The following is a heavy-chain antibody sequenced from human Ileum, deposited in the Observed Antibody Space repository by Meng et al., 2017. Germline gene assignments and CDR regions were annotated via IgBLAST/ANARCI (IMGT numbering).Heavy chain of an antibody. CDR2: AST. V-gene: IGHV4-61*01. J-gene: IGHJ4*02. D-gene: IGHD7-27*01. Sequence: GPREESGHGLVRPSETLSLICTVSGASVTTSHYQWGWIRQPPGKGLEWIGYASTNYNPSLKSRLTISLDTSKNQVSLKLTSVTAADTAVYYCARDHWGSLDYWGQGILVTVSS. CDR1: GASVTTSHYQ. CDR3: ARDHWGSLDY.